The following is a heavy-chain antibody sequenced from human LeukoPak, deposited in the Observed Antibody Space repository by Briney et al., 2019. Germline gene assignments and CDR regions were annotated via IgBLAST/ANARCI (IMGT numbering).Heavy chain of an antibody. Sequence: GGSLRLSCAASGFTFSSYSMNWVRQAPGKGLEWLSSISSNSRTMYYADSVKGRFTISRDNSKNTLYLQMNSLRAEDTAVYYCARRAGAYSHPYDYWGQGTLVTVSS. CDR1: GFTFSSYS. V-gene: IGHV3-48*01. D-gene: IGHD4/OR15-4a*01. J-gene: IGHJ4*02. CDR2: ISSNSRTM. CDR3: ARRAGAYSHPYDY.